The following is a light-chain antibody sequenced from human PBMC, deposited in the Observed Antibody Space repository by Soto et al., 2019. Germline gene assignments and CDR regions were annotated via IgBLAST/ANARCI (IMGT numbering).Light chain of an antibody. J-gene: IGLJ3*02. CDR2: EVI. CDR3: SSYTTSSTVV. Sequence: QSALTQPASVSGSPGQSITISCTGTSSDVGGYNYVSWYQQHPDKAPKLMIYEVIRRPSGISNRFSGSKSGNTASLTISTLQAEDEAEYYCSSYTTSSTVVFGGGTKVTVL. V-gene: IGLV2-14*01. CDR1: SSDVGGYNY.